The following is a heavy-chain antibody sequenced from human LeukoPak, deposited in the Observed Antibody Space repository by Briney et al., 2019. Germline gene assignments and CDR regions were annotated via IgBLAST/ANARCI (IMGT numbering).Heavy chain of an antibody. J-gene: IGHJ4*02. Sequence: GGSLRLSCAASGFTFRSYGMHWVRQAPGKGLEWVAVISYDGSIEYYADSVKGRFSICGDNSKNTLYLQMNSLRAEDTALYYCAKGISSGYFDYWGQGTLVTVSS. CDR1: GFTFRSYG. D-gene: IGHD3-22*01. CDR2: ISYDGSIE. CDR3: AKGISSGYFDY. V-gene: IGHV3-30*18.